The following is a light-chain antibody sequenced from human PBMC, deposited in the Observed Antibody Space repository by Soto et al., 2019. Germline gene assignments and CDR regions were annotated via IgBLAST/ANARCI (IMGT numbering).Light chain of an antibody. CDR3: SSYTSDNTWV. Sequence: QSVLTQPASVSGSPGQSITISCTGTSSDVGGYNYVSWYQQYPGKAPKLMIYEVSDRPSGVSNRFSGSKSGNTASLTISGLQAEDESDYYSSSYTSDNTWVFGGGTKLTVL. J-gene: IGLJ3*02. CDR2: EVS. V-gene: IGLV2-14*01. CDR1: SSDVGGYNY.